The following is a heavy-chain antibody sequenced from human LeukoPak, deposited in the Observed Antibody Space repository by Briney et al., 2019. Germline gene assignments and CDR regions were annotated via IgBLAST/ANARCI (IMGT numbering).Heavy chain of an antibody. J-gene: IGHJ6*02. D-gene: IGHD1-26*01. CDR1: GFTFSSYE. CDR3: ARDLPISGGRGMDV. CDR2: ISSSGSTI. Sequence: GGSVRLSCAASGFTFSSYEMNWVRQAPGKGLEWVSYISSSGSTIYYADSVKGRFTISRDNAKNSLYLQMNSLRAEDTAVYYCARDLPISGGRGMDVWGQGTTVTVSS. V-gene: IGHV3-48*03.